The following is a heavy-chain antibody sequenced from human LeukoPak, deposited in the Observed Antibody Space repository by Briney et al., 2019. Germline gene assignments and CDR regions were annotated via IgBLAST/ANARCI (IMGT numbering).Heavy chain of an antibody. Sequence: MGWMNPNSGNTGYAQKFQGRVTMTRNTSISTAYMELSSLRSEDTAVYYCARGRYYYGMDVWGQGTTVTVSS. V-gene: IGHV1-8*01. J-gene: IGHJ6*02. CDR2: MNPNSGNT. CDR3: ARGRYYYGMDV.